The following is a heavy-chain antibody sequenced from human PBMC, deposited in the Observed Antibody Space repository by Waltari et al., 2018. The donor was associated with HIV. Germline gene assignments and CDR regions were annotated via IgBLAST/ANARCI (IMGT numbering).Heavy chain of an antibody. D-gene: IGHD2-8*01. V-gene: IGHV5-51*01. Sequence: EVQLVQSGAELKQSGESLKISCRGSGYRFSNYWIAWVRQMPGKGLEWMGIIYPGDSRIRYSPLFQGQVTMSADKSINTAYLQWSSLEASDSAIYYCARHGRYCTTINCFDWYFDLWGRGTLVTVSS. J-gene: IGHJ2*01. CDR2: IYPGDSRI. CDR1: GYRFSNYW. CDR3: ARHGRYCTTINCFDWYFDL.